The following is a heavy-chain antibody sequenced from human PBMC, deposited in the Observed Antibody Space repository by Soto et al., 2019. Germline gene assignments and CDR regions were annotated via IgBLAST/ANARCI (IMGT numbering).Heavy chain of an antibody. D-gene: IGHD3-10*01. J-gene: IGHJ6*01. CDR1: GFTFSSCS. CDR3: AKDRSGSYPPGDGMDV. Sequence: EVQVVESGGGLVKPGGSLRLSCAASGFTFSSCSMNWVRQAPGKGLEWVSAISSGSSHTYYADSVKGRFTISRDNAKNSLYLQLNSLRDEDTAVYYCAKDRSGSYPPGDGMDVW. V-gene: IGHV3-21*01. CDR2: ISSGSSHT.